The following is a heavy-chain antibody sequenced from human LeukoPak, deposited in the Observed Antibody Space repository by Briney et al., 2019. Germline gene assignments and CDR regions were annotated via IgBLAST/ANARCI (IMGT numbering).Heavy chain of an antibody. CDR2: IFYSGST. D-gene: IGHD4-17*01. V-gene: IGHV4-39*01. CDR1: SRSISSSSYF. CDR3: ARQTNTVTSDY. Sequence: SETLSLTCTVSSRSISSSSYFWAWIRQPPGKGLEWIGSIFYSGSTYYNPSLNSRVTMYIVTSKNKFSLSLNTVTAAYTAAYSYARQTNTVTSDYWGQGTLVTVSS. J-gene: IGHJ4*02.